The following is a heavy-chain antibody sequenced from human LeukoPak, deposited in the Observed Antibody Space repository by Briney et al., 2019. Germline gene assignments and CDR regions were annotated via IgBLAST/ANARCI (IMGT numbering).Heavy chain of an antibody. V-gene: IGHV4-34*01. CDR2: INHSGST. Sequence: PSETLSLTCAVYGGSFSGYYWSWIRQPPGKGLEWIGEINHSGSTNYNPSLKSRVTISVDTSKNQFSLKLSSVTAADTAVYYCARGDPGLYFDYWGQGTLVTVSS. J-gene: IGHJ4*02. D-gene: IGHD1-14*01. CDR1: GGSFSGYY. CDR3: ARGDPGLYFDY.